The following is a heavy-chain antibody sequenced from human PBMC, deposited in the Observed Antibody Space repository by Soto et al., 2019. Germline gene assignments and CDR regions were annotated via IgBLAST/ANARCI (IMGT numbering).Heavy chain of an antibody. D-gene: IGHD6-13*01. CDR3: ARDRHSSSWDRVSDY. CDR1: GGTFSSYA. V-gene: IGHV1-69*12. Sequence: QVQLVQSGAEVKKPGSSVKVSCKASGGTFSSYAISWVRQAPGQGLEWMGGIIPIFGTANYAQKFQGRVTITADESRSTAYVELSSLRAEDTAVYYCARDRHSSSWDRVSDYWGQGTLVTVSS. J-gene: IGHJ4*02. CDR2: IIPIFGTA.